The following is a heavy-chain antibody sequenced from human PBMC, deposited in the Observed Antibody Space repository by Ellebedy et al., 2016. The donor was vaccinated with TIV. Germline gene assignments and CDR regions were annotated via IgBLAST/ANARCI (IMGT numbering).Heavy chain of an antibody. CDR2: FDPGDGET. V-gene: IGHV1-24*01. CDR3: TTGIYEDGVVVITRFDAFDI. D-gene: IGHD3-22*01. Sequence: ASVKVSCKVSGYTLTELSMHWERQAPGKGLEWMGGFDPGDGETIYAQKFQGRVTMTEDTSTDTAYMELSSLRSEDTAVYYCTTGIYEDGVVVITRFDAFDIWGQGTMVTVSS. CDR1: GYTLTELS. J-gene: IGHJ3*02.